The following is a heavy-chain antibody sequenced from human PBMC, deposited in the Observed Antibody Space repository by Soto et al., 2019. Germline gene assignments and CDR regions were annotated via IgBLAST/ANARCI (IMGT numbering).Heavy chain of an antibody. CDR2: IYYTGQT. J-gene: IGHJ4*02. CDR3: ARLPDVMVREFYFDS. CDR1: GGSIANSDYY. V-gene: IGHV4-39*01. Sequence: SETLSLTCTVSGGSIANSDYYWGWIRQPPGKGLEFIGSIYYTGQTYYNPSLKSRVTVSVDTSQNQLSLRLTSVTAADTSVYYCARLPDVMVREFYFDSWGQGTLVTVSS. D-gene: IGHD3-10*01.